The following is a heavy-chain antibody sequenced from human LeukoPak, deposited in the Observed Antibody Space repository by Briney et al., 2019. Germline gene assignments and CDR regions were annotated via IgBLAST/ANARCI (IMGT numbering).Heavy chain of an antibody. D-gene: IGHD3-22*01. CDR1: GFTFSRYG. Sequence: PGGSLRKPRAASGFTFSRYGVHWVRQAPGKGLEWVAVIWYVGSNRQYADSVKGRFTISRDNSKNTLYLQMNSLRAEDTAVYYCARDFGYSPSSGFSFDYGGQGALVTVSS. V-gene: IGHV3-33*01. J-gene: IGHJ4*02. CDR2: IWYVGSNR. CDR3: ARDFGYSPSSGFSFDY.